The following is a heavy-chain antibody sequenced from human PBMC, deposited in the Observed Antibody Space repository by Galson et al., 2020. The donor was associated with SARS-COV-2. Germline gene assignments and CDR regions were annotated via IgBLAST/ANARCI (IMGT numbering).Heavy chain of an antibody. D-gene: IGHD1-26*01. CDR3: ARDSGSSLDY. J-gene: IGHJ4*02. Sequence: TGGSLRLSCAASGFTFSSYAMHWVRQAPGKGLGWVAVISYDGSNKYYADSVKGRFTISRDNSKNTLYLQMNSLRAEDTAVYYCARDSGSSLDYRGQGTPVTVSS. CDR1: GFTFSSYA. CDR2: ISYDGSNK. V-gene: IGHV3-30-3*01.